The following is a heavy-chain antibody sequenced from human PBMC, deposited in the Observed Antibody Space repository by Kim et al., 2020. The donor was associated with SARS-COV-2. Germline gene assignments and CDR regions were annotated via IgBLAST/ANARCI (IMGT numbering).Heavy chain of an antibody. CDR3: ARGENSGSYYFDY. J-gene: IGHJ4*02. Sequence: GGSLRLSCAASGFTFTTYALNWVRQAPGKGLEWVLAISSSGAKTYYAESVKGRFTISRDNSKNTVYLQMNSLRAEDTAVYYCARGENSGSYYFDYWGQGTLVTVSS. CDR2: ISSSGAKT. D-gene: IGHD1-26*01. CDR1: GFTFTTYA. V-gene: IGHV3-23*01.